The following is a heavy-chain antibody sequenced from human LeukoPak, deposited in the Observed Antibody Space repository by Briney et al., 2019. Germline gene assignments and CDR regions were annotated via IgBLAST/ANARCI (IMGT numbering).Heavy chain of an antibody. V-gene: IGHV3-23*01. CDR3: TKDYCGKFCSAV. Sequence: PGGSLRLSCAASGFTFSAFGMNWVRQAPGKGREWVSTITKSGDSTYYVDSVKGRFTISRDNSKNTPYLQMNSLRAEDTAKYYCTKDYCGKFCSAVWGQGTTVTVSS. CDR1: GFTFSAFG. J-gene: IGHJ6*02. CDR2: ITKSGDST. D-gene: IGHD3-9*01.